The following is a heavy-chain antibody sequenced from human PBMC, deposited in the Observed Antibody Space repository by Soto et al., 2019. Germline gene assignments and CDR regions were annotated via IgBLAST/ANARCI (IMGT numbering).Heavy chain of an antibody. J-gene: IGHJ5*02. D-gene: IGHD3-10*01. CDR2: ISSSSSYI. V-gene: IGHV3-21*01. Sequence: EVQLVESGGGLVKPGGSLRLSCAASGFTFSSYSMNCVRQAPGKGLEWVSSISSSSSYIYYADSVKGRFTISRDNAKNSLYLQMNSLRAEDRAVYYCGREEGRGSTRFDPWGQGTLVTVSS. CDR1: GFTFSSYS. CDR3: GREEGRGSTRFDP.